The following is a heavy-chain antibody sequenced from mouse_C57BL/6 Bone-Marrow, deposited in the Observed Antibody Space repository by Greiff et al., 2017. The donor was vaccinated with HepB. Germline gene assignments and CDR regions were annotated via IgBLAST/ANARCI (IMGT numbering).Heavy chain of an antibody. Sequence: EVKLMESGEGLVKPGGSLKLSCAASGFTFSSYAMSWVRQTPEKRLEWVAYISSGGDYIYYADTVKGRFTISRDNARNTLYLQMSSLKSEDTAMYYCTNYYVYDYYAMDYWGQGTSVTVSS. V-gene: IGHV5-9-1*02. CDR1: GFTFSSYA. D-gene: IGHD2-2*01. CDR2: ISSGGDYI. CDR3: TNYYVYDYYAMDY. J-gene: IGHJ4*01.